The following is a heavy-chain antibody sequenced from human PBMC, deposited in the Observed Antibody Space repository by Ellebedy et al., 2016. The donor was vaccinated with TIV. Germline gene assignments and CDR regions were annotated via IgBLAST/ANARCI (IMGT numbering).Heavy chain of an antibody. CDR1: GGSISSSSYY. CDR3: ARHRGFRDWTSYGFRYYDSPTYDY. D-gene: IGHD3-22*01. J-gene: IGHJ4*02. CDR2: LYYSGST. Sequence: MPSETLSLTCTVSGGSISSSSYYWGWIRRPPGKGLEWIGSLYYSGSTYYNPSLKSRVTISVDTSKNQFSLKLSSVTAADTAVYYCARHRGFRDWTSYGFRYYDSPTYDYWGQGTLVTVSS. V-gene: IGHV4-39*01.